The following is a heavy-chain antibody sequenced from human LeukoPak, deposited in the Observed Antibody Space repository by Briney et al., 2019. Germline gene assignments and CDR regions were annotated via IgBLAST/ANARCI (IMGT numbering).Heavy chain of an antibody. V-gene: IGHV1-18*01. Sequence: ASVKVSCKASGYTFTSYGISWVRQAPGQGLEWMGWISAYNGNTNYAQKLRGRVTMTTDTSTSTAYMELRSLRSDDTAVYYCARPTPPGTTSWFDPWGQGTLVTVSS. CDR2: ISAYNGNT. D-gene: IGHD1-1*01. CDR3: ARPTPPGTTSWFDP. CDR1: GYTFTSYG. J-gene: IGHJ5*02.